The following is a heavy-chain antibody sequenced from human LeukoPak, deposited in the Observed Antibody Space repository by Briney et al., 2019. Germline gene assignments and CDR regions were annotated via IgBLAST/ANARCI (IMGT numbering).Heavy chain of an antibody. D-gene: IGHD3-10*01. CDR3: ARVGGAYYYGSGSYLGY. V-gene: IGHV1-46*01. CDR2: INPSGGST. J-gene: IGHJ4*02. Sequence: ASVKVSCKASGYTFTSYYMHWVRQAPGQGLEGMGIINPSGGSTSYAQKFQGRVTMTRDTSTSTVYMELSSLRSEDTAVYNCARVGGAYYYGSGSYLGYWGQGALVTVSS. CDR1: GYTFTSYY.